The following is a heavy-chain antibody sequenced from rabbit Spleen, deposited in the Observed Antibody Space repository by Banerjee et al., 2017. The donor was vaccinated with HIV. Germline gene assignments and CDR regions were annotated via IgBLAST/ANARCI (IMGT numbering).Heavy chain of an antibody. CDR1: GFDLSSYYY. CDR2: IATGNGNT. CDR3: ARWVDGGDVVYGYASLDYFNL. J-gene: IGHJ4*01. D-gene: IGHD6-1*01. Sequence: QQQLVESGGGLVKPGASLTLTCTVSGFDLSSYYYMCWVRQAPGKGPEWIACIATGNGNTWYTSWAKGRFTISKSTSLDTVTLHMTSLTAADTATYFCARWVDGGDVVYGYASLDYFNLWGQGTLVTVS. V-gene: IGHV1S43*01.